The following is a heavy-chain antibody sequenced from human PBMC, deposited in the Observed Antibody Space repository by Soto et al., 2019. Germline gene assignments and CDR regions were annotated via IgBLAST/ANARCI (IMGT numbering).Heavy chain of an antibody. CDR3: NSVENCDY. Sequence: QVQLVESGGGVVQPGRSLRLSCAASAFTFSSYAMHWVRQAPGKGLEWVAVISYDGSNKYYADSVKGRFTISRDNSKNTLYLQMNSLRAEDTAVYYCNSVENCDYWGQGTLVTVSS. CDR1: AFTFSSYA. D-gene: IGHD6-19*01. J-gene: IGHJ4*02. V-gene: IGHV3-30-3*01. CDR2: ISYDGSNK.